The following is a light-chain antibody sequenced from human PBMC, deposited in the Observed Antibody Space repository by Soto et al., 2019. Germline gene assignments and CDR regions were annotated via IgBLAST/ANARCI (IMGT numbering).Light chain of an antibody. CDR1: NSDVGNYNL. CDR2: EGS. CDR3: CSYAGSSTYV. Sequence: QSVLAQPASVSGSPGQSITIPCTGSNSDVGNYNLVSWYQQYPGEAPKLMIYEGSKRPSGVSNRFSGSKSGNTASLTISGLQAEDEADYFCCSYAGSSTYVFGTGTKVTVL. J-gene: IGLJ1*01. V-gene: IGLV2-23*01.